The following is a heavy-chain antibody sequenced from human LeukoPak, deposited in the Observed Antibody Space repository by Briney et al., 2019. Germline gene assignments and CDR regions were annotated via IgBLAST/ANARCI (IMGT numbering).Heavy chain of an antibody. CDR2: ISGSGGST. J-gene: IGHJ4*02. Sequence: GGSLRLSCAASGFTFSSYAMSWVRQAPGKGLEWVSAISGSGGSTYYADSVKGRFTISRDNSKDTLYLRMNSLRAEDTAVYYCAKDGTGGSSGYRFYYFDYWGQGTLVTVSS. CDR1: GFTFSSYA. CDR3: AKDGTGGSSGYRFYYFDY. V-gene: IGHV3-23*01. D-gene: IGHD3-22*01.